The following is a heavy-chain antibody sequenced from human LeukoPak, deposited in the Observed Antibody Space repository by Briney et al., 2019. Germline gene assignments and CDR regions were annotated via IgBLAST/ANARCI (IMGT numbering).Heavy chain of an antibody. J-gene: IGHJ4*02. CDR2: INHSGST. CDR3: VREAFYCTNGVCYTYYFDY. V-gene: IGHV4-34*01. D-gene: IGHD2-8*01. CDR1: GGSFSGYY. Sequence: PSETLSLTCAVYGGSFSGYYWSWIRQPPGKGLEWIGEINHSGSTNYNPSLKSRVTISVDTSKNQFSLKLSSVTAADTAVYYCVREAFYCTNGVCYTYYFDYWGQGTLVTVSS.